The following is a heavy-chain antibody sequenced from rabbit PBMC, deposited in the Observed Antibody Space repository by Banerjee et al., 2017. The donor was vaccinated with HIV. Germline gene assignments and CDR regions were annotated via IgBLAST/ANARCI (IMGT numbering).Heavy chain of an antibody. CDR1: GFSFNNKYV. V-gene: IGHV1S45*01. CDR3: ARYSSGWDYFDL. J-gene: IGHJ4*01. D-gene: IGHD4-1*01. Sequence: QQQLEESGGDLVKPEGSLTLTCTASGFSFNNKYVMCWVRQAPGKGLEWIACIYAGSSGSTYYASWAKGRFTISRSTSLNTVTLKMTSLTGADTATYFCARYSSGWDYFDLWGPGTLVTVS. CDR2: IYAGSSGST.